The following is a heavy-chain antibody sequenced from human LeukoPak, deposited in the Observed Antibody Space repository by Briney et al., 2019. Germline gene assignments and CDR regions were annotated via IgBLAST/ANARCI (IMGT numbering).Heavy chain of an antibody. V-gene: IGHV4-39*01. D-gene: IGHD3-10*01. J-gene: IGHJ4*02. CDR2: IYYSGST. Sequence: SETLSLTCTVSRGSISSSSYYWGWIRQPPGKGLEWIGSIYYSGSTYYNPSLKSRVTISVDTSKNQFSLKLSSVTAADTAVYYCARRSSMVRGVIRPANWGQGTLVTVSS. CDR1: RGSISSSSYY. CDR3: ARRSSMVRGVIRPAN.